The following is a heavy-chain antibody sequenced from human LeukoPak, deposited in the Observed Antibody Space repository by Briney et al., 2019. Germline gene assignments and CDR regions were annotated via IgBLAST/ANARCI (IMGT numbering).Heavy chain of an antibody. CDR2: ISYDGSNK. D-gene: IGHD3-3*01. CDR1: GFTFSAYG. Sequence: GGSLRLSCAASGFTFSAYGMHWVRQAPGKGLEWVAVISYDGSNKYYADSVKGRFTISRDNSKNTLYLQMNSLRAEDTAVYYCARDRAARFLEWLFGYWGQGTLVTVSS. CDR3: ARDRAARFLEWLFGY. J-gene: IGHJ4*02. V-gene: IGHV3-30*19.